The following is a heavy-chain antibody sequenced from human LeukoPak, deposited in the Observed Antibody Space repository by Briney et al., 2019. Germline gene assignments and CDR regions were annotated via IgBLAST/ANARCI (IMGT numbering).Heavy chain of an antibody. CDR2: ISAYNGYT. V-gene: IGHV1-18*01. CDR3: ARDYDGRAYHVN. J-gene: IGHJ4*02. Sequence: GASVKVSCKASGYTFTTHGISWVRQVPGQGLEWMGWISAYNGYTNYAQKFQGRVTMTTDTSTSTAYMDLRSLRSDDTAVYYCARDYDGRAYHVNWGQGTLVTVSS. CDR1: GYTFTTHG. D-gene: IGHD3-22*01.